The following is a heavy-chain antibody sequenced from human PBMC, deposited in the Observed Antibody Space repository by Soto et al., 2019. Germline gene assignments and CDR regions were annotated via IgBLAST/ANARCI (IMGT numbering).Heavy chain of an antibody. CDR3: ARGHDSSGYYF. CDR1: GGSISSGGYY. D-gene: IGHD3-22*01. J-gene: IGHJ4*02. V-gene: IGHV4-31*03. Sequence: TSETLSLTCTVSGGSISSGGYYWSWIRQHPGKGLEWIGYIYYSGSTYYNPSLKSRVTISVDTSKNQFSLKLSSVTAADTAVYYCARGHDSSGYYFWGQGTLVTVSS. CDR2: IYYSGST.